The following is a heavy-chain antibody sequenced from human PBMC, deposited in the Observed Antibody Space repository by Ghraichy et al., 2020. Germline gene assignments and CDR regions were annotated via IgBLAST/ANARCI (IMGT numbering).Heavy chain of an antibody. V-gene: IGHV4-61*01. CDR3: ARDDREGSAAGY. CDR1: GGSVSSGSYY. CDR2: IYYSGST. Sequence: SQTLSLTCTVSGGSVSSGSYYWSWIRQPPGKGLEWIGYIYYSGSTNYNPSLKSRVTISVDTSKNQFSLKLSSVTAADTAVYYCARDDREGSAAGYWGQGTLVTVSS. J-gene: IGHJ4*02. D-gene: IGHD5-24*01.